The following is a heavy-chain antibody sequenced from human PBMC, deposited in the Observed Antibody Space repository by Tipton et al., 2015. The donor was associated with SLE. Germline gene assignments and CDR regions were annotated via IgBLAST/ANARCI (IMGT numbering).Heavy chain of an antibody. CDR3: ARDSYDFWSGYTPSGTMDV. J-gene: IGHJ6*03. D-gene: IGHD3-3*01. V-gene: IGHV3-23*03. CDR2: LYIGGDST. CDR1: GIIFDSEV. Sequence: SLRLSCTASGIIFDSEVVSWVRQAPGKGLECVSILYIGGDSTFYAESVMGRFTIYRESSKNKVYLQMDGLTGDDTAVYYCARDSYDFWSGYTPSGTMDVWGKGTTVTVSS.